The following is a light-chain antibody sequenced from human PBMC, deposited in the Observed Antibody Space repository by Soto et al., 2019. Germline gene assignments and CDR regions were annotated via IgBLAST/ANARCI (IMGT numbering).Light chain of an antibody. V-gene: IGLV2-18*02. CDR2: EVS. CDR3: SSYTSISTFV. Sequence: QSVLTQPPSVSGSPGQSVTIYCTGTSSDVGSYNRVSWYQQHPGTAPKLMIYEVSNRPSGVPDRFSGSKSGNTASLTISGLQAEDEADYYFSSYTSISTFVFGTGTKVTVL. CDR1: SSDVGSYNR. J-gene: IGLJ1*01.